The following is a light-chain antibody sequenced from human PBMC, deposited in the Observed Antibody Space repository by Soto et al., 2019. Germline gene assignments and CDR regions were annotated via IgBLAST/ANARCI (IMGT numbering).Light chain of an antibody. CDR2: DVS. V-gene: IGLV2-11*01. J-gene: IGLJ1*01. Sequence: QSVLTQPRSVSGSPGQSVTISCTGTSSDVGGYNYVSWYQQHPGKAPKAMIYDVSKRPSGVPDRFSGSKSGNTASLTVSGLQAEDEADYYCTSHAGTNSFPYVFGTGTKVTVL. CDR3: TSHAGTNSFPYV. CDR1: SSDVGGYNY.